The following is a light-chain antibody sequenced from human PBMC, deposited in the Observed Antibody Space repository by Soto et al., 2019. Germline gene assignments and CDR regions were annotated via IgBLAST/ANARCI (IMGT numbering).Light chain of an antibody. J-gene: IGLJ1*01. CDR1: SSDIGDSNY. CDR2: DVS. CDR3: SSFRISSTSYV. V-gene: IGLV2-14*03. Sequence: QSALTQPASVSGSPGQSITISCTGTSSDIGDSNYVSWYQQHPGKAPKLVIYDVSNRPSGVSNRFSGSKSANTASLTISGLQAEDEADYYCSSFRISSTSYVFGTGTSSPS.